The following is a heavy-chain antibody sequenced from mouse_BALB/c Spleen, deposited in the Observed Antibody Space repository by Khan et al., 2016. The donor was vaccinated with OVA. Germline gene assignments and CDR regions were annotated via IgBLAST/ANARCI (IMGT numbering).Heavy chain of an antibody. CDR1: GYTFSSYY. V-gene: IGHV1S81*02. Sequence: QVQLQQSGAELVKPGASVKLSCKASGYTFSSYYMYWVKQRPGQGLEWIGEINPNNGGTNFNEKFKSKAALTVDKSSTTAYMQLSSLTSEDSAVYCCTRSGDGSFAYWGQGTLVTVST. CDR3: TRSGDGSFAY. J-gene: IGHJ3*01. CDR2: INPNNGGT. D-gene: IGHD2-3*01.